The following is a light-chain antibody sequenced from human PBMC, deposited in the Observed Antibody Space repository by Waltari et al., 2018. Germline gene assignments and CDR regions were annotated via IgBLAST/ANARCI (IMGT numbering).Light chain of an antibody. CDR2: EAS. J-gene: IGKJ2*01. CDR1: QSVSSY. Sequence: EIVFTQSPATLSLSPGERATLSCRASQSVSSYLTWYKQKPGQAPRLLIYEASNRATGIPARFSGSGSGTDFTLTISSLEPEDFAVYYCQQRSNWPPMYTFGQGTKLEIK. V-gene: IGKV3-11*01. CDR3: QQRSNWPPMYT.